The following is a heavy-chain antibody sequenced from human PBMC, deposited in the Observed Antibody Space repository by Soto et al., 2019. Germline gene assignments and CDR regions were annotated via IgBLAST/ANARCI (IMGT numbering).Heavy chain of an antibody. CDR3: ARIVVAAAGPTSANYYYYGMDV. J-gene: IGHJ6*02. V-gene: IGHV2-70*01. Sequence: SGPTLVNPTQTLTLTCTFSGFSLSTSGMCVGWIRQPPGKALEWLALIDWDDDKYYSTSLKTRLTISKDTSKNQVVLTMTNMDPVDTATYYCARIVVAAAGPTSANYYYYGMDVWGQGTTVTVSS. CDR1: GFSLSTSGMC. CDR2: IDWDDDK. D-gene: IGHD6-13*01.